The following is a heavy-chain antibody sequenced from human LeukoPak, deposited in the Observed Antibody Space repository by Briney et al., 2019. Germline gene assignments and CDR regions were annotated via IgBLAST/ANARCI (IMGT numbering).Heavy chain of an antibody. D-gene: IGHD3-22*01. Sequence: SETLSLTCTVSGGSISSYYWSWIRQPPGKGLEWIGYIYYSGSTNYNPSLKSRVTISVDTSKNQFSLKLSSVTAADTAVYYCARGINVVADYWGQGTLVTVSS. CDR1: GGSISSYY. V-gene: IGHV4-59*01. J-gene: IGHJ4*02. CDR2: IYYSGST. CDR3: ARGINVVADY.